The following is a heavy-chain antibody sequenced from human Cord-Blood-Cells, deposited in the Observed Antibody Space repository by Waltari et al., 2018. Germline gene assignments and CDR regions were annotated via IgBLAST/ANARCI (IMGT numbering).Heavy chain of an antibody. Sequence: EVQLVESGGGLVQPGRSLRLSCAASGFTFDDYAMPWVRQAPGKGLEWVSGISWNSGSIGYADSVKGRFTISRDNAKNSLYLQMNSLRAEDTALYYCAKDRGSSSDYFDYWGQGTLVTVSS. V-gene: IGHV3-9*01. CDR2: ISWNSGSI. CDR3: AKDRGSSSDYFDY. J-gene: IGHJ4*02. CDR1: GFTFDDYA. D-gene: IGHD6-6*01.